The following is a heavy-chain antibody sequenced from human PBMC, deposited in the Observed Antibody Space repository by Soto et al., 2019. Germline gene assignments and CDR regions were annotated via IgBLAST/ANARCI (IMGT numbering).Heavy chain of an antibody. CDR1: GFTFSSYG. J-gene: IGHJ3*02. CDR3: ARDYYDSSGYHDAFDI. D-gene: IGHD3-22*01. V-gene: IGHV3-33*01. CDR2: IWYDGSNK. Sequence: QVQLVESGGGVVQPGRSLRLSCAASGFTFSSYGMHWVRQAPGKGLEWVAVIWYDGSNKYYADSVKGRFTISRDNSKNTLYLQMNSLRAEDTAVYYCARDYYDSSGYHDAFDIWGQGTMVTVSS.